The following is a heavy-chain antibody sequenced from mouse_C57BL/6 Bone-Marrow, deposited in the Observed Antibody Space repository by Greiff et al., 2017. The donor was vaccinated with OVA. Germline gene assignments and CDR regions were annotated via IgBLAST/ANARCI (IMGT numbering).Heavy chain of an antibody. CDR3: VRLGDGYLYYAMDY. CDR1: GFSFNTYA. V-gene: IGHV10-1*01. CDR2: IRSKSNNYAT. J-gene: IGHJ4*01. Sequence: GESGGGLVQPKGSLKLSCAASGFSFNTYAMNWVRQAPGKGLEWVARIRSKSNNYATYYADSVKDRFTISRDDSESMLYLQMNNLKTEDTAMYYCVRLGDGYLYYAMDYWGQGTSVTVSS. D-gene: IGHD2-3*01.